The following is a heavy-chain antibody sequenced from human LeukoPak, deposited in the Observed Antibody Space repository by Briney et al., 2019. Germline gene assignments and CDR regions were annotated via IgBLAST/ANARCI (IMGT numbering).Heavy chain of an antibody. D-gene: IGHD6-13*01. CDR3: ARDRASAELVREYYYYYGMDV. CDR1: GFTFSSYW. Sequence: GGSLRLSCAASGFTFSSYWMSWVRQAPGKGLEWVANIKQDGSEKYYVDSVKGRFTISRDNAKNSLYLQMNSLRAEDTAVYYCARDRASAELVREYYYYYGMDVWGQGTTVTVSS. V-gene: IGHV3-7*01. J-gene: IGHJ6*02. CDR2: IKQDGSEK.